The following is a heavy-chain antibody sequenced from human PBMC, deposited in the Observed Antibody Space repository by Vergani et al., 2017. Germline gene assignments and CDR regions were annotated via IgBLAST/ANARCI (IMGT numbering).Heavy chain of an antibody. CDR1: GGSISSSSYY. CDR2: IYYSGST. CDR3: AREGYYDSSGYYST. Sequence: QLQLPESGPGLVKPSETLSLTCTVSGGSISSSSYYWGWIRQPPGKGLEWIGSIYYSGSTYYNPSLKSRVTISVDTSKNQFSLKLSSVTAADTAVYYCAREGYYDSSGYYSTWGQGTLVTVSS. V-gene: IGHV4-39*07. D-gene: IGHD3-22*01. J-gene: IGHJ5*02.